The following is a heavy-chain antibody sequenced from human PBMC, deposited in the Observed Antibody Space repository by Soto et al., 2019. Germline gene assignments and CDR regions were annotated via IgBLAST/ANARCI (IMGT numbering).Heavy chain of an antibody. J-gene: IGHJ4*02. CDR1: GFTFSDYY. CDR3: AFGDMVATCDY. V-gene: IGHV3-11*01. CDR2: ISSSGSTI. Sequence: GGSLRLSCAASGFTFSDYYMSWIRQAPGKGLEWVSYISSSGSTIYYADSVKGRFTVSRDNAKNSLYLQMNSLRAEDTAVYYCAFGDMVATCDYWGQGTLVTAPQ. D-gene: IGHD5-12*01.